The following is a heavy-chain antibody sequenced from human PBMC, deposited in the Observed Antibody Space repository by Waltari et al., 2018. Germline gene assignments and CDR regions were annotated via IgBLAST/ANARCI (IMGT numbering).Heavy chain of an antibody. CDR3: ARDCPDY. Sequence: EVQLVESGGGLVQPGGSLRLSCAASGFPFSSYEMNWVRQAPGKGLEWVSYISKSGTTMYYADSVKGRFTVSRDNAKNSLYLQMNSLRADDTAVYYCARDCPDYWGQGTLVTVSS. V-gene: IGHV3-48*03. CDR1: GFPFSSYE. CDR2: ISKSGTTM. J-gene: IGHJ4*02.